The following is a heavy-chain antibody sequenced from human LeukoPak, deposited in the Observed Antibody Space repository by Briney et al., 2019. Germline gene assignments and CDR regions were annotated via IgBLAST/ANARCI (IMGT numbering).Heavy chain of an antibody. V-gene: IGHV1-8*01. CDR2: MNPNSGNT. D-gene: IGHD2-15*01. CDR3: ARARRGYCSGGSCYYYYYYYMDV. J-gene: IGHJ6*03. CDR1: GYTLTSYD. Sequence: ASVKVSCKASGYTLTSYDINWVRQATGQGLEWMGWMNPNSGNTGYAQKFQGRVTMTRNTSISTAYMELSSLRSEDTAVYYCARARRGYCSGGSCYYYYYYYMDVWGKGTTVTVSS.